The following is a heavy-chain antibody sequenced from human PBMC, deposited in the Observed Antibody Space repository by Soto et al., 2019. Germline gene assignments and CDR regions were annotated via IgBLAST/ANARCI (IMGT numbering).Heavy chain of an antibody. CDR1: GFTFSSYA. Sequence: GESLKISCAASGFTFSSYAMSWVRQAPGKGLEWVSAISGSGGSTYYADSVKGRFTISRDNSKNTLYLQMNSLRAEDTAVYYCAKGADFWSGYSFPYYFDYWGQGTLVTVSS. CDR2: ISGSGGST. V-gene: IGHV3-23*01. D-gene: IGHD3-3*01. CDR3: AKGADFWSGYSFPYYFDY. J-gene: IGHJ4*02.